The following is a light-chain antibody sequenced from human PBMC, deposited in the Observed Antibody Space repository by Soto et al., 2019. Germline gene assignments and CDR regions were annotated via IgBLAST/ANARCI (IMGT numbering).Light chain of an antibody. CDR2: GAS. CDR1: QSVSSSY. CDR3: QQYNNWPST. J-gene: IGKJ1*01. V-gene: IGKV3-20*01. Sequence: EIVLTQSPGTLSLSPGERATLSCMASQSVSSSYLAWYQQKPGQAPRLLIYGASSRATGIPDRFSGSGSGTEFTLTISSLQSEDFAVYYCQQYNNWPSTFGQGTKVDI.